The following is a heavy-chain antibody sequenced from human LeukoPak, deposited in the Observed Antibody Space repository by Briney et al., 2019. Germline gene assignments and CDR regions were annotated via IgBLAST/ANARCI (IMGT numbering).Heavy chain of an antibody. V-gene: IGHV1-18*01. CDR1: GYTLTSYG. Sequence: RASVKVSCKSSGYTLTSYGIIWVRQAPGQGLEWMGWISAYNGNTNYAQKLQGRVTMTTDTSTSTAYMELRSLRSDDTAVYYCARDLPHEDYDSSGKFDYWGQGTLVTVSS. D-gene: IGHD3-22*01. CDR3: ARDLPHEDYDSSGKFDY. J-gene: IGHJ4*02. CDR2: ISAYNGNT.